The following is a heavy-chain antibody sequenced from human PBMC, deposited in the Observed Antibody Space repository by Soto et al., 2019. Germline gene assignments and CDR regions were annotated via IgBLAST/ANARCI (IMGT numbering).Heavy chain of an antibody. V-gene: IGHV3-30-3*01. CDR1: GFTFSSYA. CDR3: ARDVFLYSGYGPGGY. J-gene: IGHJ4*02. CDR2: ISYDGSNK. Sequence: QPGGSLKLSCAASGFTFSSYAMHWVRQAPGKGLEWVAVISYDGSNKYYADSVKGRFTISRDNSKNTLYLQMNSLRAEDTAVYYCARDVFLYSGYGPGGYWGQGTLVTVSS. D-gene: IGHD5-12*01.